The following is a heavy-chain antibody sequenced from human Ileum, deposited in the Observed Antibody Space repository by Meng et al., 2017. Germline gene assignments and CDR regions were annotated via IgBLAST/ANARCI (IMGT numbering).Heavy chain of an antibody. Sequence: RGAGRGLVKPSGPRPFTCAVSGTWWSWVRQPPGKGLEWIGEIFQSGRTNYNPSLKSRVTISIDKSKSQISLQLSAVTAADTAVYSCATSNDRDVYYLGYWGQGTLVTVSS. V-gene: IGHV4-4*02. CDR1: GTW. D-gene: IGHD3-22*01. CDR2: IFQSGRT. CDR3: ATSNDRDVYYLGY. J-gene: IGHJ4*02.